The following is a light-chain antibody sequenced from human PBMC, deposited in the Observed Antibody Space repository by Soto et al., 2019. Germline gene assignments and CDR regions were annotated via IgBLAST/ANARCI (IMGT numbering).Light chain of an antibody. Sequence: DIQMTQSPSSLSASVGDRVTITCRASQSISSWLAWYQQKPGKAPKLLIFKESTLESGVPSRFSGSGSGTEFALTISSLQPDDFATYYCQQYKSYWTFGQGTKVDIK. CDR2: KES. J-gene: IGKJ1*01. CDR1: QSISSW. V-gene: IGKV1-5*03. CDR3: QQYKSYWT.